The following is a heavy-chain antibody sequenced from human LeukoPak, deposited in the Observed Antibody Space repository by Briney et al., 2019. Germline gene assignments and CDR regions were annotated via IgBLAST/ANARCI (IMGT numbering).Heavy chain of an antibody. D-gene: IGHD5-24*01. V-gene: IGHV3-21*01. CDR2: ISSSSSYI. CDR1: GFTFSSYS. CDR3: ASNFQIPAFDI. J-gene: IGHJ3*02. Sequence: GGSLRLSCAASGFTFSSYSMNWVRQAPGKGLEWVSSISSSSSYIYYADSVKGRFTISRDNAKNSLYLQMNSLRAEDTAVYYCASNFQIPAFDIWGQGTMVTVSS.